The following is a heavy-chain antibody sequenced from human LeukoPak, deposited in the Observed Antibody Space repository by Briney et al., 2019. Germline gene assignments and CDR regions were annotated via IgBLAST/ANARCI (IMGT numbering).Heavy chain of an antibody. CDR1: GGSISSSSYY. V-gene: IGHV4-39*07. J-gene: IGHJ1*01. CDR3: ARLKYYYDSSGYRAEYFQH. CDR2: IYYSGST. D-gene: IGHD3-22*01. Sequence: KPSETLSLTCTVSGGSISSSSYYWGWIRQPPGKGLEWIGSIYYSGSTYYNPSLKSRVTISVDTSENQFSVKLSSVTAADTAVYYCARLKYYYDSSGYRAEYFQHWGQGTLVTVSS.